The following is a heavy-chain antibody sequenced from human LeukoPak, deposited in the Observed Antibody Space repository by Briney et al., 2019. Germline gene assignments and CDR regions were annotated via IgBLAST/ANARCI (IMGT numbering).Heavy chain of an antibody. CDR2: INHSGST. J-gene: IGHJ5*02. CDR1: GGSFSGYY. CDR3: ARDGYGSSGYCWFDP. D-gene: IGHD3-22*01. V-gene: IGHV4-34*01. Sequence: SETLSLTCAVYGGSFSGYYWSWIHQPPGKGLEWIGEINHSGSTNYNPSLKSRVTISVDTSKNQFSLKLSSVTAADTAVYYCARDGYGSSGYCWFDPWRQGTLVTVSS.